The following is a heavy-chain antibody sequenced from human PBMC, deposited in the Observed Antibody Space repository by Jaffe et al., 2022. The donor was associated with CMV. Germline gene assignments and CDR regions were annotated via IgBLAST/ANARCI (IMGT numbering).Heavy chain of an antibody. CDR1: GFTFSDYY. D-gene: IGHD3-10*01. Sequence: QVQLVESGGGLVKPGGSLRLSCAASGFTFSDYYMSWIRQAPGKGLEWVSYISSSSSYTNYADSVKGRFTISRDNAKNSLYLQMNSLRAEDTAVYYCASWGYGSMWVDYWGQGTLVTVSS. CDR3: ASWGYGSMWVDY. J-gene: IGHJ4*02. V-gene: IGHV3-11*06. CDR2: ISSSSSYT.